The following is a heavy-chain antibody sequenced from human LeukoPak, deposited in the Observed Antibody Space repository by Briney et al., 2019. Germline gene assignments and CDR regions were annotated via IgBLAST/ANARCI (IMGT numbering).Heavy chain of an antibody. CDR1: GFTFSSYG. J-gene: IGHJ4*02. V-gene: IGHV3-33*08. CDR2: IRYDGSNK. D-gene: IGHD5-18*01. CDR3: ARYSVDTDPYDY. Sequence: GGSLRLSCAASGFTFSSYGMHWVRQAPGKGLEWVAFIRYDGSNKYYADSVKGRFTISRDNAKNSLYLQMNSLRAEDTAVYYCARYSVDTDPYDYWGQGTLVTVSS.